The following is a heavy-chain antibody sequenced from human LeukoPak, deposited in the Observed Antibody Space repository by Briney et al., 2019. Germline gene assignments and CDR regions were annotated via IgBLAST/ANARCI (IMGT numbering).Heavy chain of an antibody. CDR3: ARRAQRYVEWSRKTYYFDY. Sequence: ASVKVSCKVSGYTLTELSMHWVRQAPGKGLEWMGGFDPEDGETIYAQKFQGRVTMTEDTSTDTAYMELSSLRSDDTAVYYCARRAQRYVEWSRKTYYFDYWGQGTLVTVSS. CDR2: FDPEDGET. D-gene: IGHD3-3*01. J-gene: IGHJ4*02. CDR1: GYTLTELS. V-gene: IGHV1-24*01.